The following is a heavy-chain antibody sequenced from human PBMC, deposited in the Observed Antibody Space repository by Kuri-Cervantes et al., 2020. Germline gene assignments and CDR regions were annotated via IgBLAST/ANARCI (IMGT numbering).Heavy chain of an antibody. D-gene: IGHD5-12*01. V-gene: IGHV3-48*01. J-gene: IGHJ4*02. Sequence: LSLTCAASGFTFSSYSMNWVRQAPGKGLEWVSYISSSSSTIYYADSVKGRFTISRDNAKNSLYLQMNSLRAEDTAVYFCAKPTREPDSWGQGTLVTVSS. CDR2: ISSSSSTI. CDR1: GFTFSSYS. CDR3: AKPTREPDS.